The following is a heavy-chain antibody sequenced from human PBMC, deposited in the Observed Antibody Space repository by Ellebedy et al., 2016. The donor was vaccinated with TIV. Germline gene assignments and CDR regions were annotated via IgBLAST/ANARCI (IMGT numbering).Heavy chain of an antibody. V-gene: IGHV3-48*02. CDR3: ARRGNYLGDAFDI. J-gene: IGHJ3*02. CDR1: GFTFNFYS. D-gene: IGHD1-26*01. CDR2: IVGTGTTT. Sequence: GGSLILSXAASGFTFNFYSMNWVRQAAGKGLEWISYIVGTGTTTYYADSVKGRFTISRDDAKNSLYLHMNSLRDEDTAVYYCARRGNYLGDAFDIWGQGAMVIVSS.